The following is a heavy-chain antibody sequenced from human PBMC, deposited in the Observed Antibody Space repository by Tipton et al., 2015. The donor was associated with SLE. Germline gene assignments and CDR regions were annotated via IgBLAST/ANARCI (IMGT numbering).Heavy chain of an antibody. V-gene: IGHV4-30-4*01. CDR3: ARGARGSYYAVAFDI. D-gene: IGHD3-10*01. CDR1: GGSISSGEHY. CDR2: IFYSGTT. Sequence: TLSPTCTVSGGSISSGEHYWSWIRQPPGKGLEWIGYIFYSGTTYYTPSLKSRLTISIDTSKNQFSLKLSSVTAADTAVYYCARGARGSYYAVAFDIWGQGTMVTVSS. J-gene: IGHJ3*02.